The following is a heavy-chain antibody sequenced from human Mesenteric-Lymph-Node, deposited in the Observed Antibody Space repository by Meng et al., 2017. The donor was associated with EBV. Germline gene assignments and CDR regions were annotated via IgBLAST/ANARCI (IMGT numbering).Heavy chain of an antibody. CDR3: ARITFGGAIGD. CDR1: SGSISNSNW. V-gene: IGHV4-4*02. Sequence: GAGPGPVKPSGAPSPPCAVPSGSISNSNWGSWVRQPPGKGLQWIGEIFHSGGTNYNPSLKSRVTISVDKSKNQFSLKVNSLTAADTAVYYCARITFGGAIGDWGQGTLVTVSS. D-gene: IGHD3-16*02. CDR2: IFHSGGT. J-gene: IGHJ4*02.